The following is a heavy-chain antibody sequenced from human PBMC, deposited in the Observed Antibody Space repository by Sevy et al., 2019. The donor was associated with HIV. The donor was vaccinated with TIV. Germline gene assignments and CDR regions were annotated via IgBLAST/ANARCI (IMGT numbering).Heavy chain of an antibody. CDR3: ARHSLDGYNRGNFDY. CDR2: SYYGGST. V-gene: IGHV4-39*01. CDR1: GGSISGSFNY. Sequence: SETLSLTCTVSGGSISGSFNYWGWIRQPPGKGLEWIGSSYYGGSTYYNSSLKNRVTISVDTSKNHFSLKLSSVTAADTAVYYCARHSLDGYNRGNFDYWGQGTLVTVSS. J-gene: IGHJ4*02. D-gene: IGHD5-12*01.